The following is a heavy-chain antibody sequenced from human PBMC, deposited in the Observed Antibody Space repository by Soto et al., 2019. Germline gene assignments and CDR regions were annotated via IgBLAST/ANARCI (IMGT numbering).Heavy chain of an antibody. CDR1: GCSITSYY. CDR3: ARHRAVAEWCDP. J-gene: IGHJ5*02. V-gene: IGHV4-59*08. CDR2: IYDTGST. Sequence: SETLSLTCTVSGCSITSYYLSWIRQPPGKGLEWIAYIYDTGSTNYNPSLKSRVTISVDTSKNKSSLQVFSVTAADTAVYYCARHRAVAEWCDPWGPGTLVPV. D-gene: IGHD6-13*01.